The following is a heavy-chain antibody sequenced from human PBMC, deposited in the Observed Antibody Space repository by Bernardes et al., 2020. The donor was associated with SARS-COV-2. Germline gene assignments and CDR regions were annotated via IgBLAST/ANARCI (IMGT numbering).Heavy chain of an antibody. CDR2: MYHSGST. CDR1: GGSSNYYY. J-gene: IGHJ6*02. V-gene: IGHV4-59*08. D-gene: IGHD2-8*01. Sequence: SETLSLTCTVSGGSSNYYYWSWIRQPPGKGLEWIGYMYHSGSTNYNPFLKSRVTMSIDTSKNQFSLKLISVTAADTAVYYCSRHAKNCTKGVCQTYYYYALDVWGQGTKVTVSS. CDR3: SRHAKNCTKGVCQTYYYYALDV.